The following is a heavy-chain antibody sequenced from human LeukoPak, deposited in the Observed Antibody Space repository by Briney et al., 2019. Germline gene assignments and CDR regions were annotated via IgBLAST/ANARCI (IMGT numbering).Heavy chain of an antibody. CDR2: IYPGDSDT. CDR3: ARISEYYYYYMDV. Sequence: GESLKISCKGSGYSFTSYWIGWVRQMPGKGLEWMGIIYPGDSDTRYSPSFQGQVTISADKSISTAYLQWSSLRVSDTAMYYCARISEYYYYYMDVWGKGTTVTVSS. V-gene: IGHV5-51*01. CDR1: GYSFTSYW. J-gene: IGHJ6*03.